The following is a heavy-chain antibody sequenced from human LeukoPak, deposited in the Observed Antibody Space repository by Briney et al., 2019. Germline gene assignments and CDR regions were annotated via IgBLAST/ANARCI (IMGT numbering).Heavy chain of an antibody. V-gene: IGHV3-23*01. D-gene: IGHD3-22*01. Sequence: PGGSLRLSCAASGFTFSSYGMSWVRQAPGKGLEWVSAISGSGGSTYYADYVKGRFTISRDNSKNTLYLQMNSLRAEDTAVYYCAKPNYYDSSGYEPHFYYYYMDVWGKGTTVTISS. J-gene: IGHJ6*03. CDR1: GFTFSSYG. CDR2: ISGSGGST. CDR3: AKPNYYDSSGYEPHFYYYYMDV.